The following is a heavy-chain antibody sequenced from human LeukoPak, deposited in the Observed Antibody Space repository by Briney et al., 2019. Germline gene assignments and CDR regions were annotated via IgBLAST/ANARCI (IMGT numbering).Heavy chain of an antibody. CDR1: GGSFSGYY. D-gene: IGHD3-16*01. V-gene: IGHV4-34*01. CDR2: INHSGST. J-gene: IGHJ3*02. CDR3: ARRLGMFGAFDI. Sequence: SETLSLTCAVYGGSFSGYYWSWIRQPPGKGLEWIGEINHSGSTNYNPSLKSRVTISVDTSNNQFSLKLSSVTAADTAVYYCARRLGMFGAFDIWGQGTMVTVSS.